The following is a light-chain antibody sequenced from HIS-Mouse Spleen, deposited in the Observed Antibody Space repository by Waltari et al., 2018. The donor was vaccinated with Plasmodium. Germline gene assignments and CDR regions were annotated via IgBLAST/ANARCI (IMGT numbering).Light chain of an antibody. J-gene: IGLJ3*02. CDR1: ALPKKY. CDR3: YSTDSSGNHRV. Sequence: SYELTQPPSVSVSPGQTARITCSGDALPKKYHYWYQQKSGQAPVLVIYEDSKRPSGIPGRFSGSSSGTMATLTISGAQVEDEADYYCYSTDSSGNHRVFGGGTKLTVL. CDR2: EDS. V-gene: IGLV3-10*01.